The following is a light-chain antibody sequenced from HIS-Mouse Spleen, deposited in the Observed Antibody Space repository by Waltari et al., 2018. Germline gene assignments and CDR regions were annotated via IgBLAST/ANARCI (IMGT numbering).Light chain of an antibody. V-gene: IGLV2-11*01. CDR3: CSYAGSYTYV. J-gene: IGLJ1*01. Sequence: QSALTQPRSVSGSPGQSVTISCTGTSSDVGGYNYVSWYQQHPGKAPKLMIYDVSKRRSGVPDRFSGSKSGNTASLTISGLQAEDEADYYCCSYAGSYTYVFGTGTKVTVL. CDR2: DVS. CDR1: SSDVGGYNY.